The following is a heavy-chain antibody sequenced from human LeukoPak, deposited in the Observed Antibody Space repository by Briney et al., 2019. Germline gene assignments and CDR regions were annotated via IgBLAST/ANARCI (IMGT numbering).Heavy chain of an antibody. V-gene: IGHV4-59*01. CDR2: IYYSGST. J-gene: IGHJ6*02. CDR1: GGSISSYY. Sequence: PSETLSLTCTVSGGSISSYYWSWIRQPPGKGLEWIGYIYYSGSTNYNPSLKSRVTISVDTSKNQFSLKLSSVTAADTAVYYCARDGGGPVAGYYYYYGMDVWGQGATVTVSS. CDR3: ARDGGGPVAGYYYYYGMDV. D-gene: IGHD6-19*01.